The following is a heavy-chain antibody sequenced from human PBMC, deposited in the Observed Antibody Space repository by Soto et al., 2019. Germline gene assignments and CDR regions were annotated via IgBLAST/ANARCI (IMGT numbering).Heavy chain of an antibody. CDR3: ARVSTADHNWFDP. CDR1: GYTFPGYY. J-gene: IGHJ5*02. CDR2: INPNSGGT. D-gene: IGHD6-13*01. Sequence: ASVKVSCKASGYTFPGYYMHWVRQAPGQGLEWMGWINPNSGGTNYAQKFQGWVTMTRDTSISTAYMELSRLRSDDTAVYYCARVSTADHNWFDPWGQGTLVTVSS. V-gene: IGHV1-2*04.